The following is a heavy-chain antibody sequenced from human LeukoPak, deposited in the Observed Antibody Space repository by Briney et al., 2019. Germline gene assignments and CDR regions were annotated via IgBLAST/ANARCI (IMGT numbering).Heavy chain of an antibody. CDR1: GYTFTGYY. CDR3: AREVGGNIVFDY. Sequence: ASVKVSCKASGYTFTGYYLHWVRQAPGQGLEWMGWINPNSGDTKYAQKFQGRVTMTRDTSHSTAYMELSRLRSDDTAVYYCAREVGGNIVFDYWGQGTLVTVSS. J-gene: IGHJ4*02. CDR2: INPNSGDT. D-gene: IGHD4-23*01. V-gene: IGHV1-2*02.